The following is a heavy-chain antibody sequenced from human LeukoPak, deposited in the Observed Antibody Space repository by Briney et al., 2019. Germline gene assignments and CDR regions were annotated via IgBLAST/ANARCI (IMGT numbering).Heavy chain of an antibody. Sequence: GGSLRLSCTASGFTFGDYAMSWVRQAPGKGLDWVAYVSDDGRRKYYADSVKGRFTISRDSSKNTLDLQMNSLKPEDTAVYYCAGDYTGKYTTDYWGQGTLVSVSS. J-gene: IGHJ4*02. CDR1: GFTFGDYA. CDR2: VSDDGRRK. CDR3: AGDYTGKYTTDY. D-gene: IGHD7-27*01. V-gene: IGHV3-30-3*01.